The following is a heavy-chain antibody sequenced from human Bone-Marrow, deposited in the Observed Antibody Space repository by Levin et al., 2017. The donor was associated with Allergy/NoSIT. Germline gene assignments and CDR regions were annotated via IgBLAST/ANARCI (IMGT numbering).Heavy chain of an antibody. CDR3: ARDSGNDYGDYTFDY. D-gene: IGHD4-17*01. CDR2: IYYSGST. Sequence: SETLSLTCTVSGGSISSYYWSWIRQPPGKGLEWIGYIYYSGSTNYNPSLKSRVTISVDTSKNQFSLKLSSVTAADTAVYYCARDSGNDYGDYTFDYWGQGTLVTVSS. V-gene: IGHV4-59*01. J-gene: IGHJ4*02. CDR1: GGSISSYY.